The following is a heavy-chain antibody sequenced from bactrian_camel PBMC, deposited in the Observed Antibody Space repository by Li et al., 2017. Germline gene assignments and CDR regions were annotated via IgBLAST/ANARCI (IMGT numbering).Heavy chain of an antibody. CDR2: ISTAGST. D-gene: IGHD1*01. Sequence: HVQLVESGGGSVQSGGSLLLTCVASGYTFTTYHMAWFRQAQGQEREWVSSISTAGSTSYADSVKGRFTISKDKAKDTVYLQMNSLKPEDTAMYYCATATDCRWTGSPTWTPMANYWGQGTQVTVS. CDR3: ATATDCRWTGSPTWTPMANY. CDR1: GYTFTTYH. J-gene: IGHJ4*01. V-gene: IGHV3S53*01.